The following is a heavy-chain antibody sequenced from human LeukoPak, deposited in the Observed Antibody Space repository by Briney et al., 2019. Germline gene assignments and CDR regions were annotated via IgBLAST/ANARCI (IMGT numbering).Heavy chain of an antibody. CDR2: INPNSGGT. Sequence: ASVKVSCKASGYTFTGYYMHWVRKAPGQGLEWMGRINPNSGGTNYAQKFQGRVTMTRDTSISTAYMELSRLRSDDTAVYYCAGQRITIFGVAMGAFDYWGQGTLVTVSS. CDR3: AGQRITIFGVAMGAFDY. CDR1: GYTFTGYY. D-gene: IGHD3-3*01. J-gene: IGHJ4*02. V-gene: IGHV1-2*06.